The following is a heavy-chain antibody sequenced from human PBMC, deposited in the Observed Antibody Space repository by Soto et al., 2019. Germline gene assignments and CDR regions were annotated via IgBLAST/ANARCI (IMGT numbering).Heavy chain of an antibody. J-gene: IGHJ6*02. CDR1: GFTFSDYY. CDR2: FSGTSSYT. CDR3: ARFSYRSSWDYYYGMDV. D-gene: IGHD6-13*01. V-gene: IGHV3-11*03. Sequence: PGWSLRLSCAASGFTFSDYYMSWIRQAPGKGLEWVSYFSGTSSYTNYADSVKGRFTISRDNAKKSLYLQMNSLRAEDTAIYYCARFSYRSSWDYYYGMDVWGQGTTVTVSS.